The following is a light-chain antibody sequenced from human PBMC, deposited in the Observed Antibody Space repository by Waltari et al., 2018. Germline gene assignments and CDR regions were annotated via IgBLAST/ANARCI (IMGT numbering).Light chain of an antibody. CDR1: SSDVGGYNY. CDR3: SLYTTIIIQ. V-gene: IGLV2-14*01. Sequence: QSALTQPASVSGSPGQSITISCTGTSSDVGGYNYVSWYQQHHGKAPKLMFYEVSNRPLWVSNRFSGSKSGNTASLTISGFQAEDDAVYYCSLYTTIIIQFGGVTNLTVL. J-gene: IGLJ3*02. CDR2: EVS.